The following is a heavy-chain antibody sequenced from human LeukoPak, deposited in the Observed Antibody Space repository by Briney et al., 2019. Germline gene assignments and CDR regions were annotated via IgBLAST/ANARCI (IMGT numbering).Heavy chain of an antibody. D-gene: IGHD6-13*01. CDR1: GGSISSYY. CDR2: IYYSGST. CDR3: AAQYSSSWYNWFDP. J-gene: IGHJ5*02. Sequence: SETLSLTCTVSGGSISSYYWSWIRQPPGKGLEWLGYIYYSGSTNYNPSLKSRVTISLDTSKNQFSLKLSSVTAADMAVYYCAAQYSSSWYNWFDPWGRGTLVTVSS. V-gene: IGHV4-59*08.